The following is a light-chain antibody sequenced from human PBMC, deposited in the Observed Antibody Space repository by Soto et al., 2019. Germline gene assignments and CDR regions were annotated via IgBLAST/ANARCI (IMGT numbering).Light chain of an antibody. V-gene: IGKV3-11*01. CDR1: QSVSSY. CDR3: QQRSNWPQP. CDR2: DAS. Sequence: EIGLALSPAAVSLNPGERATLSCRASQSVSSYLAWYQQKPGQAPRLLIYDASNRATGIPARFSGSGSGTDFTLTISSLEPEDFAVYYCQQRSNWPQPFGQGTKVDIK. J-gene: IGKJ1*01.